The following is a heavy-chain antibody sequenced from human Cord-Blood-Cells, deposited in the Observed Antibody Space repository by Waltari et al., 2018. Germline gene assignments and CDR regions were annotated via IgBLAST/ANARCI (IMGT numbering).Heavy chain of an antibody. Sequence: QLQLQESGPGLVKPSETLSLTCTVSGGSISSSSYYWGWIRQPQGKGLEWIGSIYYSGSTYYNPSLKSRVTISVDTSKNQFSLKLSSVTAADTAVYYCARQYSGSSHDAFDIWGQGTMVTVSS. CDR3: ARQYSGSSHDAFDI. CDR2: IYYSGST. D-gene: IGHD1-26*01. CDR1: GGSISSSSYY. V-gene: IGHV4-39*01. J-gene: IGHJ3*02.